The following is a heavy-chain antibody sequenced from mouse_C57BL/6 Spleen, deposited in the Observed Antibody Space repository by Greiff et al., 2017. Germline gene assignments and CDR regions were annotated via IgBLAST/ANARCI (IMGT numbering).Heavy chain of an antibody. D-gene: IGHD2-5*01. CDR1: GYAFTNYL. CDR3: ARDYYSNLYAMDY. Sequence: QVQLKQSGAELVRPGTSVKVSCKASGYAFTNYLIEWVKQRPGQGLEWIGVINPGSGGTNYNGKFKGKATLTADKSSSTAYMQLSSLTSEDSAVYFCARDYYSNLYAMDYWGQGTSVTVSS. CDR2: INPGSGGT. V-gene: IGHV1-54*01. J-gene: IGHJ4*01.